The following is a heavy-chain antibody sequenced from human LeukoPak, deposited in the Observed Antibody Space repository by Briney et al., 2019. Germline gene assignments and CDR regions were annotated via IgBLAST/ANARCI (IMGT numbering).Heavy chain of an antibody. V-gene: IGHV3-48*03. CDR3: ARDGDPNFGPDWFDP. CDR2: ISSSGSTI. D-gene: IGHD3-10*01. J-gene: IGHJ5*02. Sequence: GGSLRLSCAASGFTFSSYEMNWVRQAPGKGLEWVSYISSSGSTIYYADSVEGRFTISRDNAKNSLYLQMNSLRAEDTAVYYCARDGDPNFGPDWFDPWGQGTLVTVSS. CDR1: GFTFSSYE.